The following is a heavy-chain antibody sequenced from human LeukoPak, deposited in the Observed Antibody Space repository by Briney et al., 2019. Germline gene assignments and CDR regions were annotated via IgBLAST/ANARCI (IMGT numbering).Heavy chain of an antibody. D-gene: IGHD3-22*01. J-gene: IGHJ4*02. V-gene: IGHV3-48*02. CDR3: ARVKYYYDTSGYYHFDY. CDR2: ISSSSSTI. CDR1: GFTFSSYS. Sequence: GGSLRLSCAASGFTFSSYSMNWVRQAPGKGLEWVSYISSSSSTIYYADSVKGRFTISRDNAKNSLYLQMNSLRDEDTAVYYCARVKYYYDTSGYYHFDYWGQGTLVTVSS.